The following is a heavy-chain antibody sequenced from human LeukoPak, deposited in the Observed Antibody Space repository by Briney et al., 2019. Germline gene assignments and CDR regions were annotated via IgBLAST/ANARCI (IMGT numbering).Heavy chain of an antibody. CDR3: ARQSRGTTVTNWYFDL. CDR1: GFSVTSNY. CDR2: IYSGGAT. D-gene: IGHD4-17*01. V-gene: IGHV3-53*01. Sequence: QPGGSLRLSCAASGFSVTSNYMSWVRQAPGKGLEWVSIIYSGGATYYADAVEGRFTISRDKSQNTLYLQMNSLRAEDTAMYYCARQSRGTTVTNWYFDLWGRGTLVTVSS. J-gene: IGHJ2*01.